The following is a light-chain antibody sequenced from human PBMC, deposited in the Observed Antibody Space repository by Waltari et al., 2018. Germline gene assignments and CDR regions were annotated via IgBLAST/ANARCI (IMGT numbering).Light chain of an antibody. J-gene: IGKJ1*01. CDR2: GAS. Sequence: EIVMTQSPATLSVSPGERATLSCRASQSVSSNLAWYQQKPGQAPRTLIYGASTRATGIPARFSGSGSGTEFTLTIGSLQSEDFAVYYCKQYNNWPRTFGQGTKVEIK. V-gene: IGKV3-15*01. CDR3: KQYNNWPRT. CDR1: QSVSSN.